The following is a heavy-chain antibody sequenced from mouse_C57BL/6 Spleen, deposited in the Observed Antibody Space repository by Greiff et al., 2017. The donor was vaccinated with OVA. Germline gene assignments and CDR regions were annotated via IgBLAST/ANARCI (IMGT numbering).Heavy chain of an antibody. CDR2: INPSSGYT. V-gene: IGHV1-7*01. CDR3: ATPYYSNPYYYAMDY. CDR1: GYTFTSYW. D-gene: IGHD2-5*01. Sequence: QVHVKQSGAELAKPGASVKLSCKASGYTFTSYWMHWVKQRPGQGLEWIGYINPSSGYTKYNQKFKDKATLTADKSSSTAYMQLSSLTYEDSAVYYCATPYYSNPYYYAMDYWGQGTSVTVSS. J-gene: IGHJ4*01.